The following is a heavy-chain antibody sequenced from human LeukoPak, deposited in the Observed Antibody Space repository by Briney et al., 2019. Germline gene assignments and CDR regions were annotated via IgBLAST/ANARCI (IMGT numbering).Heavy chain of an antibody. D-gene: IGHD3-22*01. V-gene: IGHV3-30*18. CDR1: GFIFSDYY. J-gene: IGHJ3*02. CDR3: AKVRYPYDSSGVNDAFDI. Sequence: GGSLRLSCAASGFIFSDYYMSWIRQAPGKGLEWVAVISYDGSNKYYADSMKGRFTISRDNSKNTLYLQMNSLRAEDTAVYYRAKVRYPYDSSGVNDAFDIWGQGTMVTVSS. CDR2: ISYDGSNK.